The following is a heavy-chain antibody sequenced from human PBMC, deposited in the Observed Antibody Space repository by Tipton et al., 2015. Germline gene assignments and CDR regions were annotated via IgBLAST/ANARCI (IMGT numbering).Heavy chain of an antibody. CDR1: GYTFTSYD. D-gene: IGHD3-16*02. V-gene: IGHV1-8*01. J-gene: IGHJ6*02. CDR3: ARGRGGDFDYVRGAYRDDKHYYGMDV. Sequence: QLVQSGAEVKKPGASVKVSCKASGYTFTSYDINWVRQATGQGLEWMGWVNSNSGNTGYARKFQGRVTMTRNTSISTAYMELSSLTSEDTAVFYCARGRGGDFDYVRGAYRDDKHYYGMDVWGQGTTVTVSS. CDR2: VNSNSGNT.